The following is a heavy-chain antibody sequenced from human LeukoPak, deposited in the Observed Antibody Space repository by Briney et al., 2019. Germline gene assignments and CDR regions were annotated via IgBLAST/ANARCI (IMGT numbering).Heavy chain of an antibody. V-gene: IGHV4-59*01. J-gene: IGHJ4*02. CDR2: IYYSGST. D-gene: IGHD5-24*01. Sequence: SETLSLTCTVSGGSISSYYWSWIRQPPGKGLEWIGYIYYSGSTNYNPSLKSRVTISVDTSKNQFSLKLSSVTAADTAVYYCAREIETDGYSVRQYYFDYWGQGTLVTVSS. CDR3: AREIETDGYSVRQYYFDY. CDR1: GGSISSYY.